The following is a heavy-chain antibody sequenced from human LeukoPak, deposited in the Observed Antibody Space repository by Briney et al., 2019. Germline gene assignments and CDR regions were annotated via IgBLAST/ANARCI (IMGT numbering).Heavy chain of an antibody. D-gene: IGHD3-3*01. CDR2: IKQDGSEK. CDR3: ARDFRFLDDY. J-gene: IGHJ4*02. CDR1: GITFSSYW. V-gene: IGHV3-7*01. Sequence: GGSLRLSCTASGITFSSYWMSWVRQAPGKGLEWVANIKQDGSEKYYVDSVKGRFTISRDNAKNSLYLQMNSLRAEDTAMYYCARDFRFLDDYWGQGTLVTVSS.